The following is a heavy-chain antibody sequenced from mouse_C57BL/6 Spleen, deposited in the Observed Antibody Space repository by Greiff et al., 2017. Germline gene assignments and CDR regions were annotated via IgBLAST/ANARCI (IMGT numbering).Heavy chain of an antibody. CDR2: INSDGGST. CDR1: EYEFPSHD. J-gene: IGHJ2*01. D-gene: IGHD2-3*01. Sequence: EVKLVESGGGLVQPGESLKLSCESNEYEFPSHDMSWVRQTPEKRLELVAAINSDGGSTYYPDTMERRFIISRDNTKKALYLQMSSLRSEDTALYYCARQGMMVTFYYFDYWGQGTTLTVSS. CDR3: ARQGMMVTFYYFDY. V-gene: IGHV5-2*01.